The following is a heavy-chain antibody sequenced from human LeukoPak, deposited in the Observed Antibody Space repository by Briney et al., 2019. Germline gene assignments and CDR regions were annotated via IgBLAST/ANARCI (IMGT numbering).Heavy chain of an antibody. V-gene: IGHV4-34*01. CDR3: ARVLAATPLDY. D-gene: IGHD2-15*01. CDR2: INHSGST. J-gene: IGHJ4*02. Sequence: PSETLSLTCAVYGGSFSGYYWSWIRQPPGKGLEWIGEINHSGSTYYNPSLKSRVTISVDTSKNQSSLKLSSVTAADTAVYYCARVLAATPLDYWGQGTLVTVSS. CDR1: GGSFSGYY.